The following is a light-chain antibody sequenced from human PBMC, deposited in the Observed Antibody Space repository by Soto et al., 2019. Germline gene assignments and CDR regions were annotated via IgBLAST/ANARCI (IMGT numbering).Light chain of an antibody. J-gene: IGKJ1*01. CDR3: MQALQAPPT. CDR2: FGS. V-gene: IGKV2-28*01. Sequence: DIVMTQSPLSLPVTPGEPASISCRSSQSLLGSNGYNYLDWYLEKPWQSSLLLISFGSNRAHRVPVRLSGSGSGTYCTLKISRVEAEDVGVYHCMQALQAPPTFGQGTKVDIK. CDR1: QSLLGSNGYNY.